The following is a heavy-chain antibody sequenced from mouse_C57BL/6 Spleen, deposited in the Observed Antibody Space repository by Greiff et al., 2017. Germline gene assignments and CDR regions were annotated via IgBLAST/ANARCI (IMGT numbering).Heavy chain of an antibody. CDR1: GYTFTSYW. J-gene: IGHJ1*03. CDR2: IYPGSGST. CDR3: ARGGYGSRGYFDV. V-gene: IGHV1-55*01. D-gene: IGHD1-1*01. Sequence: VQLQQPGAELVKPGASVKMSCKASGYTFTSYWITWVKQRPGQGLEWIGDIYPGSGSTNYNEKFKSKATLTVDTSSSTAYMQLSSLTSEDSAVYYCARGGYGSRGYFDVWGTGTTVTVSS.